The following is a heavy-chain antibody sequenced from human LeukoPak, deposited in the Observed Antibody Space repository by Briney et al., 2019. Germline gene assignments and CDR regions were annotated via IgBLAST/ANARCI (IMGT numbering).Heavy chain of an antibody. CDR1: GYTFSTYD. V-gene: IGHV1-8*03. D-gene: IGHD2-2*01. CDR2: MNPNSGNT. J-gene: IGHJ4*02. CDR3: ARAIRYQLLSDY. Sequence: GASVKVSCKTSGYTFSTYDINWVRQAAGQGLEWMGWMNPNSGNTGFAQKFQGRVTITRDTSITTAYLELSSLRSEDTAVYYCARAIRYQLLSDYWGQGTLVTVSS.